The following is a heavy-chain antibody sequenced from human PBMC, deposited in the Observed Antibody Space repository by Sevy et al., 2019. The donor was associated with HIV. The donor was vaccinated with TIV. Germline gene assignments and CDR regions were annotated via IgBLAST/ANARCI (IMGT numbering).Heavy chain of an antibody. D-gene: IGHD6-13*01. J-gene: IGHJ4*02. CDR3: TRWKAAQSIFDY. CDR2: LKSDVYGGTV. V-gene: IGHV3-49*04. Sequence: HAAGSLRLSCTASGFTFGDYCMSWVRQAPGKGLEWVAFLKSDVYGGTVDHAASVRGRFVISRDDSKTIAYLQMNDLKTEDTGVYYCTRWKAAQSIFDYWGQGALVTVSS. CDR1: GFTFGDYC.